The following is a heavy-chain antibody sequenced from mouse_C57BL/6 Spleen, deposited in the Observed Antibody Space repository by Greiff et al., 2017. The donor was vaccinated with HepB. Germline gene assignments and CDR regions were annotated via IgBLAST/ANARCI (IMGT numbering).Heavy chain of an antibody. V-gene: IGHV5-17*01. CDR2: ISSGSSTI. Sequence: EVKLMESGGGLVKPGGSLKLSCAASGFTFSDYGMHWVRQAPEKGLEWVAYISSGSSTIYYADTVKGRFTISRDNAKNTLFLQMTSLRSEDTAMYYCAMGYGSSYVDYWGQGTSVTVSS. D-gene: IGHD1-1*01. CDR1: GFTFSDYG. J-gene: IGHJ4*01. CDR3: AMGYGSSYVDY.